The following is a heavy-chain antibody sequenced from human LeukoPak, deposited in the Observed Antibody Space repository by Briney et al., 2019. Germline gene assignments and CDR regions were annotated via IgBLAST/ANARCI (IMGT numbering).Heavy chain of an antibody. CDR3: ARGYYDSSGYYFSDNPEYYFDY. D-gene: IGHD3-22*01. Sequence: GGSLRLSCAASGFTFSSYGMHWVRQAPGRGREWVAFIRYDGSNKYYADSVKGRFTISRDNSKNTLYLQMNSLRAEDTAVYYCARGYYDSSGYYFSDNPEYYFDYWGQGTLVTVSS. CDR2: IRYDGSNK. V-gene: IGHV3-30*02. CDR1: GFTFSSYG. J-gene: IGHJ4*02.